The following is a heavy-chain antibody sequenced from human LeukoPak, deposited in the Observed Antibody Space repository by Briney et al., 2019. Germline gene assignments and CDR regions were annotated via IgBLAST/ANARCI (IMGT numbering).Heavy chain of an antibody. J-gene: IGHJ4*02. CDR1: GYTFTGYY. Sequence: GASVKVSCKASGYTFTGYYMHWVRQAPGQGLEWMGRINPNSGGTNYAQKFQGRVTMARDTSISTAYMELSRLRSDDTAVYYCARVMVAGKLDYWGQGTLVTVSS. V-gene: IGHV1-2*06. D-gene: IGHD6-19*01. CDR3: ARVMVAGKLDY. CDR2: INPNSGGT.